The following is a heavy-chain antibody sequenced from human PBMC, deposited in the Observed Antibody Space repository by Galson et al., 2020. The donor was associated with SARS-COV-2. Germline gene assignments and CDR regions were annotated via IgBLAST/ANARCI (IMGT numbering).Heavy chain of an antibody. CDR2: INHSGGT. CDR3: AGDRPDYDKSGYPV. J-gene: IGHJ4*02. D-gene: IGHD3-22*01. V-gene: IGHV4-34*01. CDR1: GGSFSGYY. Sequence: SGTLSLTCAVYGGSFSGYYWTWIRQSPGKGLEWIGEINHSGGTNYNPSLKSRVTISVDTSKNQFSLRLTSVTAADTALYYCAGDRPDYDKSGYPVWGQGTLVTVSS.